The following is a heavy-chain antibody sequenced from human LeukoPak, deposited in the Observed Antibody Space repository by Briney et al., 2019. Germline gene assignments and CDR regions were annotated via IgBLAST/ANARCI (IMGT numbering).Heavy chain of an antibody. Sequence: GGSLRLSCAASGFTFSSYAMHWVRQAPGKGLEWVAVISYDGSNKYYADSVKGRFTISRDNSKNTLYLQMNSLRAEDTAVYYCARDQPSIVVVVAASRDNWFDPWGQGTLVTVSS. J-gene: IGHJ5*02. CDR1: GFTFSSYA. D-gene: IGHD2-15*01. CDR2: ISYDGSNK. CDR3: ARDQPSIVVVVAASRDNWFDP. V-gene: IGHV3-30*04.